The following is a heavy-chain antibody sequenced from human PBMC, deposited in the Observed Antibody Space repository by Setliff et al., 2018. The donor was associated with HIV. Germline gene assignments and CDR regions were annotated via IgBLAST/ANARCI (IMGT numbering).Heavy chain of an antibody. CDR1: GGTFSSYA. CDR2: FIPISGTA. CDR3: ARGRREDTPYYGMDV. Sequence: SVKVSCKASGGTFSSYAITWVRQAPGQGLEWMGDFIPISGTANYAQKFQGRVTITADESTSTASMELSSLRSDDTAVYYCARGRREDTPYYGMDVWGQGTTVTVSS. J-gene: IGHJ6*02. D-gene: IGHD2-15*01. V-gene: IGHV1-69*13.